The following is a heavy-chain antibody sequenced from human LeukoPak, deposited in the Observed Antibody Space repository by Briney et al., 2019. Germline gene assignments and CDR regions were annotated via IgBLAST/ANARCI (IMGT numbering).Heavy chain of an antibody. V-gene: IGHV1-8*01. CDR2: MNPNSGNT. J-gene: IGHJ5*02. D-gene: IGHD3-3*01. CDR3: ARGRRPKLLRFLEWSQNNWFDP. Sequence: ASAKVSCKASGYTFTSYDINWVRQATGQGLEWMGWMNPNSGNTGYAQKFQGRVTMTRNTSISTAYMELSSLRSEDTAVYYCARGRRPKLLRFLEWSQNNWFDPWGQGTLVTVSS. CDR1: GYTFTSYD.